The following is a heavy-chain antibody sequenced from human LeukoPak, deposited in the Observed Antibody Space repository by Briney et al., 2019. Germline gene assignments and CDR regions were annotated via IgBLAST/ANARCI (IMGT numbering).Heavy chain of an antibody. CDR1: GGIFSNFV. CDR2: IIPIFGTS. J-gene: IGHJ3*02. D-gene: IGHD3-22*01. Sequence: SVKVSCKASGGIFSNFVINWVRQAPGQGLEWMGAIIPIFGTSNYAQKFQGRVTITADESTSTAYMELRSLRSEDTAVYFCARGPYSYDSSGAFDIWGQGTMVTVSS. V-gene: IGHV1-69*01. CDR3: ARGPYSYDSSGAFDI.